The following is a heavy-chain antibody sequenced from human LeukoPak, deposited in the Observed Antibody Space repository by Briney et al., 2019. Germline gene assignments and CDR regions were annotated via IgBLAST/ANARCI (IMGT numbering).Heavy chain of an antibody. CDR1: GGSISSSSYY. Sequence: PSETLSLTCTVSGGSISSSSYYWGWIRQPPGKGLEWIGSIYYSGSTYYNPSLKSRVTISVDTSKNQFSLKLSSVTAADTAVYYCARHFEWELRKTGFDYWGQGTLVTVSS. D-gene: IGHD1-26*01. CDR3: ARHFEWELRKTGFDY. CDR2: IYYSGST. J-gene: IGHJ4*02. V-gene: IGHV4-39*01.